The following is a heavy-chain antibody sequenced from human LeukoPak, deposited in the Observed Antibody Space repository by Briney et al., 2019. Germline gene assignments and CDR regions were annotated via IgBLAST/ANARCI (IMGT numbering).Heavy chain of an antibody. J-gene: IGHJ6*02. D-gene: IGHD2-2*01. V-gene: IGHV4-39*01. Sequence: SETLSLTCTVSGGSISSSSYYLGWIRQPPGKGLEWIVSIYYSGSTYYNPSLKSRVTISVDTSKNQFSLKLSSVTAADTAVYYCARVPAAMNYYYYGMDVWGQGTTVTVSS. CDR1: GGSISSSSYY. CDR2: IYYSGST. CDR3: ARVPAAMNYYYYGMDV.